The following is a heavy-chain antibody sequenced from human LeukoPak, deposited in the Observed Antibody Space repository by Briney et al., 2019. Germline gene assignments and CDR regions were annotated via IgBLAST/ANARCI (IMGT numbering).Heavy chain of an antibody. D-gene: IGHD6-13*01. Sequence: ASVKVSCKASGYTFTGYYMHWVRQAPGQGLEWVGWINPNSGGTNYAQKFQGRVTMTRDTSISTAYMELSRLRSDDTAVYYCARDPSYPGIAAAGHFFDYWGQGTLVTVSS. CDR1: GYTFTGYY. CDR3: ARDPSYPGIAAAGHFFDY. CDR2: INPNSGGT. J-gene: IGHJ4*02. V-gene: IGHV1-2*02.